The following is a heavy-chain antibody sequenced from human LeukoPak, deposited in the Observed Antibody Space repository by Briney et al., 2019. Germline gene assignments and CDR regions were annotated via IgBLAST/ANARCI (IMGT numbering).Heavy chain of an antibody. V-gene: IGHV4-34*01. J-gene: IGHJ3*01. D-gene: IGHD5-18*01. CDR1: GGSFSGYY. CDR2: INQSGRA. Sequence: PSDTLSLTCGVYGGSFSGYYWSWIRQVPGKGLEWLGEINQSGRANYNQSLKSRVTIPVATSKNQISLKLGFVAATDTAVYYCPRGWFGFWHNSYADDNAFDVWGQGTMVTVCS. CDR3: PRGWFGFWHNSYADDNAFDV.